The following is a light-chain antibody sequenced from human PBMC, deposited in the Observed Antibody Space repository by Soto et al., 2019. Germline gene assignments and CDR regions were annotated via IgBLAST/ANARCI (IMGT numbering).Light chain of an antibody. CDR1: SADVGGYAY. CDR3: QSYDRSLKVEV. V-gene: IGLV2-14*01. Sequence: QSVLTQPASVSGSPGQSITISCTGTSADVGGYAYVSWYQKYPGKAPKLVISEVSNRPSGVSHRFSGSRSGNTASLTISGLQAEDEADYYCQSYDRSLKVEVFGGGTKLTVL. J-gene: IGLJ3*02. CDR2: EVS.